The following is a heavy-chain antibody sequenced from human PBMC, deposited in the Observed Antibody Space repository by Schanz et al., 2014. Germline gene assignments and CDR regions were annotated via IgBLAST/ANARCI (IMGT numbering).Heavy chain of an antibody. J-gene: IGHJ6*02. Sequence: EVQLLESGGGLVRPGGSLRLSCAASGFTFSNYAMSWVRQAPGKGLEWVSSISHSGGSKYYADSVKGRFTISRDNSENTLYLQMNSLSADDTAVFYCAKGMGYCSGGTCYDYYYYGLDVWGQGTTVTGSS. D-gene: IGHD2-15*01. CDR1: GFTFSNYA. CDR3: AKGMGYCSGGTCYDYYYYGLDV. CDR2: ISHSGGSK. V-gene: IGHV3-23*01.